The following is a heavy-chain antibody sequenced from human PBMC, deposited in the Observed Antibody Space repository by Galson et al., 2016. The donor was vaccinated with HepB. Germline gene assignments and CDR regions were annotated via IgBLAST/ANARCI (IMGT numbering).Heavy chain of an antibody. J-gene: IGHJ4*02. V-gene: IGHV4/OR15-8*01. CDR1: GESVSTNRW. D-gene: IGHD3-16*01. CDR3: ARVVQSGVWGYFSD. CDR2: ILRPGRA. Sequence: ETLSLTCVVSGESVSTNRWWSWLRRTPGTGLEWIGEILRPGRANYNPSLKSRVTMSVDSSKNQLSLQIYSVTAADTALYFCARVVQSGVWGYFSDWGQGALVTVSS.